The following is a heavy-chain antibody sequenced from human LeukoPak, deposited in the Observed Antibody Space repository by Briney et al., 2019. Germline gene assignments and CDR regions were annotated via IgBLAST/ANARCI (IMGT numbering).Heavy chain of an antibody. CDR1: GVSINSYY. CDR2: INTSGST. V-gene: IGHV4-4*07. D-gene: IGHD1-1*01. J-gene: IGHJ4*02. CDR3: ARGGGSY. Sequence: SETLSLTCTVSGVSINSYYRSWIRQPAGKGLEWIARINTSGSTTYNPSLKNRVTISVYTSKNQFSLKLSSVSAADTAVYYCARGGGSYCGQGTLVTVSS.